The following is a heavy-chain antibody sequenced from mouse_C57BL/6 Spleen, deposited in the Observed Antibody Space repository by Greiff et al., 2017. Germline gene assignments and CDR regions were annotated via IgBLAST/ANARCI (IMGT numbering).Heavy chain of an antibody. Sequence: EVQLQQSGPELVKPGALVKIPCKASGYTFTDYNMDWVKQSHGKSLEWIGDINPNNGGTIYNQKFKGKATLTVDKSSSTAYMELRSLTSEDTAVYYCARNGGPGWYCDVWDTGATVTVSS. CDR2: INPNNGGT. CDR1: GYTFTDYN. V-gene: IGHV1-18*01. J-gene: IGHJ1*03. CDR3: ARNGGPGWYCDV.